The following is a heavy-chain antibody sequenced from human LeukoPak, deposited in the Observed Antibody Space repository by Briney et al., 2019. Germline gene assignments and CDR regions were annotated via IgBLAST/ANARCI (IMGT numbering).Heavy chain of an antibody. Sequence: GSLRLSCAASGFTVSSNYMSWVRQAPGKGLQWVSVIYSGGSTYYAGSVRGRFTIPRDTSKNTLYLQMISLRVEDTAVYYFATYRRHDLDTWLDPWGQGTLVTVSP. V-gene: IGHV3-66*01. D-gene: IGHD3-3*01. CDR1: GFTVSSNY. J-gene: IGHJ5*02. CDR2: IYSGGST. CDR3: ATYRRHDLDTWLDP.